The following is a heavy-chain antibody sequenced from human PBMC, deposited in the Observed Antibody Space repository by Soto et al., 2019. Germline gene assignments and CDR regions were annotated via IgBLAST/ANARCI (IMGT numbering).Heavy chain of an antibody. CDR3: AKDPVSAARGHDYYYGMDV. Sequence: AGGSLRLSCAASGFTFSSYAMSWVRQAPGKGLEWVSAISGSGGSTYYADSVKGRFTISRDNSKNTLYLQMNSLRAEDTAVYYCAKDPVSAARGHDYYYGMDVWGQGTTVTVSS. CDR2: ISGSGGST. J-gene: IGHJ6*02. CDR1: GFTFSSYA. D-gene: IGHD3-10*01. V-gene: IGHV3-23*01.